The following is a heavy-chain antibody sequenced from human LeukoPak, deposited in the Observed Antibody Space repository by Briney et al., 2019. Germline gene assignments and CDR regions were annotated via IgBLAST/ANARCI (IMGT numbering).Heavy chain of an antibody. V-gene: IGHV3-23*01. D-gene: IGHD1-1*01. CDR1: GFTFSTYV. Sequence: PGGSLRLSCAASGFTFSTYVVSWVRQAPGKGLEWVSAISGSGGSTYYADSVKGRFTISRDNSKNTLYLQMNSLGAGDTAVYYCAKGNWRYFDYWGQGTLVTVSS. CDR2: ISGSGGST. CDR3: AKGNWRYFDY. J-gene: IGHJ4*02.